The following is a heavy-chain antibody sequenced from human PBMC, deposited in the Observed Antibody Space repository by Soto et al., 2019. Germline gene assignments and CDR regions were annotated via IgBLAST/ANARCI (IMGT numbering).Heavy chain of an antibody. CDR2: IIPIFGTA. J-gene: IGHJ4*02. CDR1: GGTLSSYA. D-gene: IGHD6-13*01. CDR3: ARAAGGYSSSWSLSYYFDY. Sequence: SVKVACKASGGTLSSYAISWGRQAPGQGLEWMGGIIPIFGTANYAQKFQGRVTITADESTSTAYMELSSLRSEDTAVYYCARAAGGYSSSWSLSYYFDYRGQRPLVTVSS. V-gene: IGHV1-69*13.